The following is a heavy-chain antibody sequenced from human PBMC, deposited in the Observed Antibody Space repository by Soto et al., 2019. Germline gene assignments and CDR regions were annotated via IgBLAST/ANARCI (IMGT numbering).Heavy chain of an antibody. Sequence: QVQLQESGPGLVKPSETLSLTCTVSGGSVSSGSYYWSWIRQPPGKGLEWIGYIYYSGSTNYNPSLKSRVTISVDTSKNQFSLKLSSVTAADTAVYYCARFAQWELLGLFDYWGQGTLVTVSS. CDR3: ARFAQWELLGLFDY. CDR1: GGSVSSGSYY. CDR2: IYYSGST. D-gene: IGHD1-26*01. V-gene: IGHV4-61*01. J-gene: IGHJ4*02.